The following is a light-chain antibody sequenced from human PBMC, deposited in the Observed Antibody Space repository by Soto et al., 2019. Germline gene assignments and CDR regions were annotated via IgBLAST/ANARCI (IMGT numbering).Light chain of an antibody. V-gene: IGKV3-15*01. CDR2: GAY. CDR1: QSLSSN. CDR3: KQYNNWPIT. Sequence: EIVMTQSPATLSVSPGERATLSCMASQSLSSNLAWYQQKPGQAHRLLIYGAYIRATGIQGRFSGGGSGTEFTLTIRSLQSEDFAVYYCKQYNNWPITFGQGTRLEIK. J-gene: IGKJ5*01.